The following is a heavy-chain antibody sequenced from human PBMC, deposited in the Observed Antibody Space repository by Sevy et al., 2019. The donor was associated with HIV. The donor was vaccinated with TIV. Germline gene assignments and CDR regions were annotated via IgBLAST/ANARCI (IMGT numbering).Heavy chain of an antibody. CDR3: ARGDEPATDYADYVPNAFDI. Sequence: GGSLRLSCAASGFTFRNYAMSYVRRTPGKGLEWVSILSGPGALTDYADSVKGRFTISRDNSKNSLFLQMNSLRAEDTALYYCARGDEPATDYADYVPNAFDIWGQGTMVTVSS. CDR1: GFTFRNYA. D-gene: IGHD4-17*01. CDR2: LSGPGALT. V-gene: IGHV3-23*01. J-gene: IGHJ3*02.